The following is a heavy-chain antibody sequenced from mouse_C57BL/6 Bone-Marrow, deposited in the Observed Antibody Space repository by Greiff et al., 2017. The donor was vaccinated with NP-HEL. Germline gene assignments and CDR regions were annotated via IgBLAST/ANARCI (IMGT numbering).Heavy chain of an antibody. Sequence: EVKVEESGGGLVKPGESLKLSCAASGFTFSSYAMSWVRQTPEKRLEWVATISDGGSYTYYPDNVKGRFTISRDNAKNNLYLQMSHLKSEDTAMYYCARDQGVYYGLAYWGQGTLVTVSA. J-gene: IGHJ3*01. V-gene: IGHV5-4*01. CDR2: ISDGGSYT. D-gene: IGHD2-1*01. CDR1: GFTFSSYA. CDR3: ARDQGVYYGLAY.